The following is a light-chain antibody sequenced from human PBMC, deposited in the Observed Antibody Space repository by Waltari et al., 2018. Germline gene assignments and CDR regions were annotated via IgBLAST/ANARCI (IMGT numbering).Light chain of an antibody. Sequence: DIVMTQSPDSLAVSLGERATINCKSSQSVLYSSNNKNYLAWYQQKPGQPPKLLIYWASTRVSGVPDRFSGSGSGTDFTLTNSSLQAEDVAVYYCQQYYSTPRTFGQGTKVEIK. CDR2: WAS. CDR1: QSVLYSSNNKNY. V-gene: IGKV4-1*01. J-gene: IGKJ1*01. CDR3: QQYYSTPRT.